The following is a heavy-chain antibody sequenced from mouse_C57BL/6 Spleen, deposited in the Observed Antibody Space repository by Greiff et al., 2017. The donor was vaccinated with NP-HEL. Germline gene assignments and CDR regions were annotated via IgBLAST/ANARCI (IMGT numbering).Heavy chain of an antibody. J-gene: IGHJ2*01. CDR1: GFNIKDDY. CDR2: IDPENGDT. D-gene: IGHD2-5*01. CDR3: TTSGYSKTFDY. V-gene: IGHV14-4*01. Sequence: EVQVVESGAELVRPGASVKLSCTASGFNIKDDYMHWVKQRPEQGLEWIGWIDPENGDTEYASKFQGKATITADTSSNTAYLQLSSLTSEDTAVYYCTTSGYSKTFDYWGQGTTLTVSS.